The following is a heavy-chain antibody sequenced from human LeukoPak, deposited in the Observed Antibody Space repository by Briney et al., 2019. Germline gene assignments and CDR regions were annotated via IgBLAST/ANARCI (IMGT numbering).Heavy chain of an antibody. D-gene: IGHD4-17*01. V-gene: IGHV3-21*01. CDR3: ARGVHGDYSSDY. Sequence: GGSLGLSCAASGFTSSSYSMNWVRPAPGKGLEWVSSIISSSSYIYYAGSVKGRFTISTDNAKNSQYLQMNSLRAQATAVYYCARGVHGDYSSDYWGQGTLVTVSS. CDR1: GFTSSSYS. CDR2: IISSSSYI. J-gene: IGHJ4*02.